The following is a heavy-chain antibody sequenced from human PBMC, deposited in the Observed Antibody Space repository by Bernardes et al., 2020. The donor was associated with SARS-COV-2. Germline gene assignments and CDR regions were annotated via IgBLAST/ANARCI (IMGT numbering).Heavy chain of an antibody. CDR1: GGIIRSYY. D-gene: IGHD2-15*01. CDR2: VYDTETT. J-gene: IGHJ4*02. V-gene: IGHV4-59*01. Sequence: SETLSLTCTVSGGIIRSYYWSWVRQTPGKGLEWIGYVYDTETTDYNPSLRSRVTISGDTSHNQISLNLRSVTAADTAVYFCARSRSRWYFFDYWGQGTLVTVSS. CDR3: ARSRSRWYFFDY.